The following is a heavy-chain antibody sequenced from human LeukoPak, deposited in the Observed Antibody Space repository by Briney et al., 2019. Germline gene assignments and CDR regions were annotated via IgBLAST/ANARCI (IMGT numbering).Heavy chain of an antibody. D-gene: IGHD3-3*01. J-gene: IGHJ4*02. CDR1: GFTFSSYA. CDR2: ISGSGGST. V-gene: IGHV3-23*01. CDR3: AKAWANSGYYQFDY. Sequence: PGGSLRLSCAASGFTFSSYATSWVRQAPGKGLEWVSAISGSGGSTYYADSVKGRFTISRDSSTNTLYLQMNNLRAEDTAVYYCAKAWANSGYYQFDYWGQGTLVTVSS.